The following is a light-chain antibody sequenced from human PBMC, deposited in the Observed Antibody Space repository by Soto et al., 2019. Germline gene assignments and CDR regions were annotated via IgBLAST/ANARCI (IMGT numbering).Light chain of an antibody. J-gene: IGLJ1*01. CDR3: SSYTSSSTLV. Sequence: QPVLTQPASVSGSPGQSITISCTGTSSDVGGYNYVSWYQQHPGKAPKLMIYEVSNRPSGVSNRFSGSKSGNTASLTISGLQAEYEADSYCSSYTSSSTLVFGTGTTLTVL. CDR2: EVS. CDR1: SSDVGGYNY. V-gene: IGLV2-14*01.